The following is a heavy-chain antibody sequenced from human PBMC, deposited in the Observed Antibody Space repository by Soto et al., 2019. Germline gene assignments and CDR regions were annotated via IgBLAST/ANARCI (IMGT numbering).Heavy chain of an antibody. CDR1: GFSLSTSGMC. CDR2: IDCDDDK. CDR3: ARIGRGYSYGYDWFDP. Sequence: AGPTLVNPTQTLTLTCTFSGFSLSTSGMCVSWIRQPPGKALEWLALIDCDDDKYYSTSLKTRLTISKDTSKNQVVLTMTNMDPVDTATYYCARIGRGYSYGYDWFDPWGQGTLVPVSS. V-gene: IGHV2-70*01. J-gene: IGHJ5*02. D-gene: IGHD5-18*01.